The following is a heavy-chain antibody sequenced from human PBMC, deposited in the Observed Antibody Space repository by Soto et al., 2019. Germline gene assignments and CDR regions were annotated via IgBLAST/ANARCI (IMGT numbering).Heavy chain of an antibody. V-gene: IGHV4-59*01. Sequence: QVPLQESGPGLVKPSETLSLTCTVSGGSISSYYWSWIRQPPGKGLEWIGYIYYSGSTNYNPSLKSRVTISVYTSKDQFYLRLSSVTAADTAVYYCARGGLWLPFDYWGQGTLVTISS. CDR3: ARGGLWLPFDY. D-gene: IGHD5-18*01. CDR2: IYYSGST. J-gene: IGHJ4*02. CDR1: GGSISSYY.